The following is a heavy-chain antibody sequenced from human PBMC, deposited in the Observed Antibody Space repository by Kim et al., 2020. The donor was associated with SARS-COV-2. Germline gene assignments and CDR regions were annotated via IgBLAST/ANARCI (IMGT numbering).Heavy chain of an antibody. V-gene: IGHV4-34*01. CDR1: GGSFSGYY. CDR2: INHSGST. D-gene: IGHD5-12*01. CDR3: ARGREMATIALDY. J-gene: IGHJ4*02. Sequence: SETLSLTCAVYGGSFSGYYWSWIRQPPGKGLEWIGEINHSGSTNYNPSLKSRVTISVDTSKNQFSLKLSSVTAADTAVYYCARGREMATIALDYWGQGTL.